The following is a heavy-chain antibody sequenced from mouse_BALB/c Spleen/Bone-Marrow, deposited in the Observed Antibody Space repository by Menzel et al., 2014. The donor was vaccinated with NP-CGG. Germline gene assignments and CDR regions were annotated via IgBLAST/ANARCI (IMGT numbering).Heavy chain of an antibody. J-gene: IGHJ2*01. CDR1: GYTFTGYT. CDR2: IVPRSGYT. V-gene: IGHV1-4*02. D-gene: IGHD1-2*01. Sequence: VQLQQSASELARPGASVRLSCRASGYTFTGYTMQWVKQRPGQGLEWIGYIVPRSGYTDYNQKFKDKTTLTADKSSSTAYMQLSRLTSEDSAVYYCAREDITTDYFDYWGQGTTLTVSS. CDR3: AREDITTDYFDY.